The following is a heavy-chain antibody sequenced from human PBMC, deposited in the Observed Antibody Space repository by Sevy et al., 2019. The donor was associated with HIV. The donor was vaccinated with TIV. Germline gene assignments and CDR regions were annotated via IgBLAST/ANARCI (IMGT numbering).Heavy chain of an antibody. J-gene: IGHJ4*02. CDR3: ARDYYGSGSFEFDS. V-gene: IGHV3-48*03. D-gene: IGHD3-10*01. Sequence: GGSLRLSCAASGFQFSSYEMNWVRQAPGKGLEWVSYISSTGSVIHYADSVRGRFTISRDNAKNSLFLQMNSLRVDDTAFYYCARDYYGSGSFEFDSWGQGALVTVSS. CDR2: ISSTGSVI. CDR1: GFQFSSYE.